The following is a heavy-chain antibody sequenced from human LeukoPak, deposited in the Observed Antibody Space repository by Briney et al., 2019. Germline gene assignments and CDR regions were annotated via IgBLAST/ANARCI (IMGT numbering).Heavy chain of an antibody. J-gene: IGHJ4*02. CDR2: IYTIGTT. CDR1: EGSISSYY. Sequence: FDTLFLTCMEAEGSISSYYRSWIRQPAGKERVWIGRIYTIGTTHYNPSLKSRVTMSVDTSKNQFNLKLSSVTAADTAVYYCARLSTVTTSFDYWGQGTLVTVSS. D-gene: IGHD4-17*01. CDR3: ARLSTVTTSFDY. V-gene: IGHV4-4*07.